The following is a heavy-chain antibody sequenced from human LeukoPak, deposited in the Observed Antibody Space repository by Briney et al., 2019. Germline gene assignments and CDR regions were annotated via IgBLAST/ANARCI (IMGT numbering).Heavy chain of an antibody. D-gene: IGHD2-2*01. CDR1: GGSISSYY. CDR2: IYYSGST. J-gene: IGHJ6*03. Sequence: SETLSLTCTVSGGSISSYYWSWIRQPPGKGLEWIGYIYYSGSTNYNPSLKSRVTISVDTSKNQFSLKLSSVTAADTAVYYCARDRGYCSSTSCYRGYYMDVWGKGTTVTVSS. V-gene: IGHV4-59*01. CDR3: ARDRGYCSSTSCYRGYYMDV.